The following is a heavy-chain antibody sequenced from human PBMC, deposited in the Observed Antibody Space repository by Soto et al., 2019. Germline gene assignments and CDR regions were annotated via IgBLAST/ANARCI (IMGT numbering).Heavy chain of an antibody. CDR2: IDPSDSYT. V-gene: IGHV5-10-1*01. Sequence: GASVKVSCKGSGYSFTSYWISWVRQMPGKGLEWMGRIDPSDSYTNYSPSFQGHVTISADRSISTAYLQWSSLKASDTAMYYCARLRGSYRYDYYYYGMDVWGQGTTVTVSS. CDR1: GYSFTSYW. CDR3: ARLRGSYRYDYYYYGMDV. D-gene: IGHD1-26*01. J-gene: IGHJ6*02.